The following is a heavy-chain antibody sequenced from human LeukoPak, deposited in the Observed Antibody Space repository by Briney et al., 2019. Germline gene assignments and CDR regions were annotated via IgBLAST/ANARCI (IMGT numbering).Heavy chain of an antibody. CDR1: GYTFTSYY. V-gene: IGHV1-46*01. CDR2: INPSGGST. Sequence: ASVKVSCKAPGYTFTSYYMHWVRQAPGQGLEWMGIINPSGGSTSYAQKFQGRVTMTRDTSTSTVYMELSSLRSEDTAVYYCAREVYCSGGSCYSVIAGDAFDIWGQGTMVTVSS. D-gene: IGHD2-15*01. J-gene: IGHJ3*02. CDR3: AREVYCSGGSCYSVIAGDAFDI.